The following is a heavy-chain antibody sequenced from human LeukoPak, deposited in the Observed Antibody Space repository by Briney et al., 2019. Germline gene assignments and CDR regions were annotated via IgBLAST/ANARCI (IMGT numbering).Heavy chain of an antibody. D-gene: IGHD2-2*01. J-gene: IGHJ4*02. V-gene: IGHV3-33*01. Sequence: GGPLGPSGTPSGFPFISFAWNWFRRAPGGGRGWVAAIQYDGSIEYYADSVKGRFTISRDQSKNTLFLQVNSLRAEDTAVYYCARDSCGSPSCFDYWGQGTLVTVSS. CDR1: GFPFISFA. CDR2: IQYDGSIE. CDR3: ARDSCGSPSCFDY.